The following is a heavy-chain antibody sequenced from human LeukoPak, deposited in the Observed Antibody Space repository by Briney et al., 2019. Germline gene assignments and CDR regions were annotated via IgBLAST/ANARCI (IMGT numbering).Heavy chain of an antibody. CDR2: ISWNSGSI. J-gene: IGHJ3*02. CDR1: GFTFDDYA. Sequence: GGSLRLSCAASGFTFDDYAMHWVRQAPGKGLEWVSGISWNSGSIGYADSVKGRFTISRDNAKNSLYLQMNSLRAEDTALYYCAKDIHDNYYGSGSYTAFDIWGQGTMVTVSS. CDR3: AKDIHDNYYGSGSYTAFDI. V-gene: IGHV3-9*01. D-gene: IGHD3-10*01.